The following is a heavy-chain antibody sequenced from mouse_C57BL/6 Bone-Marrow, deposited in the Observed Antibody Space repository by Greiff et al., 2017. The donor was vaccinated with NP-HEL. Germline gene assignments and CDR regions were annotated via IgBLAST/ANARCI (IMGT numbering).Heavy chain of an antibody. CDR3: ARDWGLPLDY. V-gene: IGHV5-4*01. CDR1: GFTFSSYA. J-gene: IGHJ2*01. CDR2: ISDGGSYT. D-gene: IGHD2-4*01. Sequence: EVHLVESGGGLVKPGGSLKLSCAASGFTFSSYAMSWVRQTPEKRLEWVATISDGGSYTYYPDNVKGRFTISRDNAKNNLYLQMSHLKSEDTAMYYCARDWGLPLDYWGQGTTLTVSS.